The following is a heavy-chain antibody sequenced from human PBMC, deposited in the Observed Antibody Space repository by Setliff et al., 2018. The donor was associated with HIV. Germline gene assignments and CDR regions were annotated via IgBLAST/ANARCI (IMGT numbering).Heavy chain of an antibody. V-gene: IGHV4-39*07. CDR3: ARHPVILPSMPIHNWFDP. CDR1: GGSMTSSNYY. Sequence: SETLSLTCTVSGGSMTSSNYYWGWIRQSPGRGLEWIGSTSSSGSTTYHPSLRSRVTVSAATSKNQFSLKLTSVTAADTARYYCARHPVILPSMPIHNWFDPWGQGILVTVSS. J-gene: IGHJ5*02. D-gene: IGHD4-4*01. CDR2: TSSSGST.